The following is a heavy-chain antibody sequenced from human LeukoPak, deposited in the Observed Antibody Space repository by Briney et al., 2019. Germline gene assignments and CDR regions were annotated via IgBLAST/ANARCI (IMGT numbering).Heavy chain of an antibody. V-gene: IGHV1-18*01. CDR3: ARNDIGYCSSTSCSWGDWFDP. J-gene: IGHJ5*02. D-gene: IGHD2-2*01. CDR1: GYTFTSYG. Sequence: ASVKVSCKASGYTFTSYGISWVRQAPGQGLEWMGWISAYSGNTNYAQKLQGRVTMTTDTSTSTAYMELRSLRSDDTAVYYCARNDIGYCSSTSCSWGDWFDPWGQGTLVTVSS. CDR2: ISAYSGNT.